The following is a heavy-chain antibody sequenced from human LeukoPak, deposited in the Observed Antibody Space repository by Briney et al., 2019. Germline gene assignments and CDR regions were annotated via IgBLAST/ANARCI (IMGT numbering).Heavy chain of an antibody. J-gene: IGHJ5*02. V-gene: IGHV1-69*06. Sequence: SVKVSCKASGGTFSSYAISWVRQAPGQGLEWMGGIIPIFGTANYAQKFQGRVTITADKSTSTAYMELSSLRSEDAAVYYCARSRGLENWFDPWGQGTLVTVSS. CDR2: IIPIFGTA. CDR3: ARSRGLENWFDP. D-gene: IGHD3-10*01. CDR1: GGTFSSYA.